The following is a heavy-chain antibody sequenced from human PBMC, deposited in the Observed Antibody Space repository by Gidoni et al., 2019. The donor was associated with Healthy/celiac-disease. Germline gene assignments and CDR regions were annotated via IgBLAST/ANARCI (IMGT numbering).Heavy chain of an antibody. CDR1: GGSISSYY. D-gene: IGHD1-7*01. CDR2: IYYSGST. J-gene: IGHJ3*02. V-gene: IGHV4-59*12. CDR3: ARGLPLDNWNYLKVDAFDI. Sequence: QVQLQESGPGLVKPSETLSLTCTVSGGSISSYYWSWIRQPPGKGLEWIGYIYYSGSTNYNPSLKSRVTISVDTSKNQFSLKLSSVTAADTAVYYCARGLPLDNWNYLKVDAFDIWGQGTMVTVSS.